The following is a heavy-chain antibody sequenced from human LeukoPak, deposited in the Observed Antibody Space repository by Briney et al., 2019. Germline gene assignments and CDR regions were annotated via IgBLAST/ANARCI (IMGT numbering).Heavy chain of an antibody. Sequence: PSETLSLTCTVSGGSISSGGYYWSWIRQPPGKGLEWIGYIYYSGSTNYNPSLKSRVTISVDTSKNQFSLKLSSVTAADTAVYYCASGHYYDSSGYYTFDYWGQGTLVTVSS. CDR1: GGSISSGGYY. V-gene: IGHV4-61*08. J-gene: IGHJ4*02. D-gene: IGHD3-22*01. CDR2: IYYSGST. CDR3: ASGHYYDSSGYYTFDY.